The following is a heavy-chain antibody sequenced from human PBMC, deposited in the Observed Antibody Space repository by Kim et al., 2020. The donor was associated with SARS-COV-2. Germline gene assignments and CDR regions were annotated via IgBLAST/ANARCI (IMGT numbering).Heavy chain of an antibody. Sequence: SETLSLTCTVYGGSFSDNYYNWIRQPPGKGLEWIGEIHHSGNTKYNPSLKSRVTISLDTSKNQFSLKLSSVTAADTALYYCTRGIRAPRLQFWGKGALVT. CDR2: IHHSGNT. CDR3: TRGIRAPRLQF. CDR1: GGSFSDNY. J-gene: IGHJ4*02. V-gene: IGHV4-34*01.